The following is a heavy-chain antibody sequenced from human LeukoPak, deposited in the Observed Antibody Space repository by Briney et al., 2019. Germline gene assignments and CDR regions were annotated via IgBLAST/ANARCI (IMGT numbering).Heavy chain of an antibody. CDR2: IIPIFGTA. CDR3: ARDSFPTVTKSGARAFDI. J-gene: IGHJ3*02. D-gene: IGHD4-11*01. CDR1: GGTFISYA. Sequence: ASVKVSCKASGGTFISYAISWVRQAPGQGLEWMGRIIPIFGTANYAQKFQGRVTITADESTSTAYMELSSLRSEDTAVYYCARDSFPTVTKSGARAFDIWGQGTMVTVSS. V-gene: IGHV1-69*13.